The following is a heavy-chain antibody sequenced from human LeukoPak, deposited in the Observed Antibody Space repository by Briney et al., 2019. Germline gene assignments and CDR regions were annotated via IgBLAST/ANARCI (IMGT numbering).Heavy chain of an antibody. J-gene: IGHJ4*02. CDR3: ARGRDSSGWYFGY. D-gene: IGHD6-19*01. Sequence: SQTLSLTCTVSGGSISSGSYYWSWIRQPAGKGLEWIGRIYTSGSTNYNPSLKSRVTMSVDTSKNQFSLKLSSVTAADTAVYYCARGRDSSGWYFGYWGQGTLVTVSS. CDR1: GGSISSGSYY. V-gene: IGHV4-61*02. CDR2: IYTSGST.